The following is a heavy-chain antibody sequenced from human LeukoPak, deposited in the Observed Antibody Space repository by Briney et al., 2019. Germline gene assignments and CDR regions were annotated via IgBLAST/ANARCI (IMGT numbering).Heavy chain of an antibody. D-gene: IGHD3-22*01. Sequence: GGSLRLSCSASGFTFNHYAMNWVRQAPGKGLEWVSYISRSSSPMYYADFVKGRFTISRDNAKNSLYLQMNSLRDEDTAVYYCARDHCRYSYEGSGECAYWYFDLWGRGTLVTVSS. CDR3: ARDHCRYSYEGSGECAYWYFDL. V-gene: IGHV3-48*02. CDR2: ISRSSSPM. J-gene: IGHJ2*01. CDR1: GFTFNHYA.